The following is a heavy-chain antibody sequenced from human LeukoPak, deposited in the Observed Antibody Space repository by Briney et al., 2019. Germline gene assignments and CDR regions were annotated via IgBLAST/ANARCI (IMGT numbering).Heavy chain of an antibody. D-gene: IGHD2-2*01. CDR1: GGSISSYY. CDR3: ARGTGYCSSTSCYHGYYYYYYGMDV. V-gene: IGHV4-59*01. J-gene: IGHJ6*02. Sequence: SETLSLTCTVSGGSISSYYWSWIRQPPGKGLEWIEYIYYSGSTNYNPSLKSRVTISVDTSKNQFSLKLSSVTAADTAVYYCARGTGYCSSTSCYHGYYYYYYGMDVWGQGTTVTVSS. CDR2: IYYSGST.